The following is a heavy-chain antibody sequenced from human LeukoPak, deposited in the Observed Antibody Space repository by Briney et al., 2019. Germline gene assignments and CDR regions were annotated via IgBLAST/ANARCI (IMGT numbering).Heavy chain of an antibody. CDR3: ARNSSLTTLKGGWFDP. J-gene: IGHJ5*02. V-gene: IGHV4-38-2*01. CDR1: GYSINSGYS. D-gene: IGHD4-11*01. Sequence: WETLSLTCAVSGYSINSGYSWTWLRQRPGKGLEWIGNIHRSGYAYYTPSLKCRATISFDTSKNQFSLRLSSVPAADTAVYYCARNSSLTTLKGGWFDPWGQGTLVTVSS. CDR2: IHRSGYA.